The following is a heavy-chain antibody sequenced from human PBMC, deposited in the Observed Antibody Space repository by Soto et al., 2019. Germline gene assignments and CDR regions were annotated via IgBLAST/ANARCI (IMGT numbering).Heavy chain of an antibody. J-gene: IGHJ5*02. CDR1: VGSIRSSY. CDR2: ISYSGST. D-gene: IGHD1-1*01. CDR3: ARENWNWFDP. V-gene: IGHV4-59*01. Sequence: SATLSLTCTVSVGSIRSSYWSWIRQPPGKGLEWIGCISYSGSTNYNPSLKSRVTISVDTSKNQFSLKLSSVTAADTAVYYCARENWNWFDPRGQGTLVTVSS.